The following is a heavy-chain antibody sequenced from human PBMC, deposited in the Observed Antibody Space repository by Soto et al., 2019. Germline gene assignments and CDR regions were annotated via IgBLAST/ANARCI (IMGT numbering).Heavy chain of an antibody. CDR3: ARDYDGDDAFDI. J-gene: IGHJ3*02. V-gene: IGHV4-59*01. Sequence: SETLSLTCTVSGGSISSYYWSWIRQPPGKGLEWIGYIYYSGSTNCNPSLKSRVTISVDTSKNQFSLKLSSVTAADTAVYYCARDYDGDDAFDIWGQGTMVTVSS. D-gene: IGHD5-12*01. CDR1: GGSISSYY. CDR2: IYYSGST.